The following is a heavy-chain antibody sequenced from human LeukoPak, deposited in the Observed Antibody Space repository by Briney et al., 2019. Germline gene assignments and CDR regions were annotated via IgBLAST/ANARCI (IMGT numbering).Heavy chain of an antibody. CDR3: ASEAYYYDSSDYYSPGGFDY. CDR2: ISSSVNTI. Sequence: GGSLRLSCAASGFTFSDYSMNWIRQAPGKGLEWVSYISSSVNTIYYADSVKGRFTISRDNAKNSLYLQMNSLRAEDTAVYYCASEAYYYDSSDYYSPGGFDYWGQGTLVTVSS. D-gene: IGHD3-22*01. J-gene: IGHJ4*02. V-gene: IGHV3-11*01. CDR1: GFTFSDYS.